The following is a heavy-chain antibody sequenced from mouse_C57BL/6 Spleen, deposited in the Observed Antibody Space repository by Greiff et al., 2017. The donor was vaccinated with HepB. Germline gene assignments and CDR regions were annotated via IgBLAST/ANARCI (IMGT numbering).Heavy chain of an antibody. D-gene: IGHD1-1*01. CDR2: INYDGSST. Sequence: EVQEVESEGGLVQPGSSMKLSCTASGFTFSDYYMAWVRQVPEKGLEWVANINYDGSSTYYLDSLKSRFIISRDNAKNILYLQMSSLKSEDTATYYCARGGIITTVVDWYFDVWGTGTTVTVSS. CDR3: ARGGIITTVVDWYFDV. J-gene: IGHJ1*03. V-gene: IGHV5-16*01. CDR1: GFTFSDYY.